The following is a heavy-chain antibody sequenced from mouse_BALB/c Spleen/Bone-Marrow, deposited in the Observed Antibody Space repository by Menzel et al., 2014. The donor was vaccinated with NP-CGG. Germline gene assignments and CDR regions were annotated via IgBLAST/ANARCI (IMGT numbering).Heavy chain of an antibody. CDR2: IDPANGNT. D-gene: IGHD1-1*01. Sequence: VQLQQSGAELVKPGATVKLSCTASGFNIKDTYMHWVKQRPEQGLEWTGRIDPANGNTKYDPKFQGKATITAGASSNTAYLQLSSLTSEDTAVYYCASYYYGRYFDVWGAGTTVTVSS. J-gene: IGHJ1*01. CDR1: GFNIKDTY. CDR3: ASYYYGRYFDV. V-gene: IGHV14-3*02.